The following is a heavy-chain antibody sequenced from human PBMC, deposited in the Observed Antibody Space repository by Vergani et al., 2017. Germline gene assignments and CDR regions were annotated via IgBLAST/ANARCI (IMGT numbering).Heavy chain of an antibody. J-gene: IGHJ5*02. Sequence: QLQLQESGSGLVKPSQTLSLTCAVSGGSISSGGYSWSWIRQPPGKGLEWIGYIYHSGSTYYNPSLKSRVTISVDKSKNQFSLKLSSVTAADTAVYYCARGGEISPAAPLNWFDPWGQGTLVTVSS. V-gene: IGHV4-30-2*01. D-gene: IGHD2-2*01. CDR1: GGSISSGGYS. CDR2: IYHSGST. CDR3: ARGGEISPAAPLNWFDP.